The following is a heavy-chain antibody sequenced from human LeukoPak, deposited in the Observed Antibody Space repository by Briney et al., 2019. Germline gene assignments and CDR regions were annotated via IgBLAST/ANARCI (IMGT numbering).Heavy chain of an antibody. Sequence: PSETLSLTCAVYGGSFSGYYWTWIRQPPGKGLEWIGEINHSGSTNYNPSLKSRVTISVDTSKNQFSLKLSSVTAADTAVYYCARGFSYGDYAVDYWGQGTLVTVSS. CDR1: GGSFSGYY. CDR3: ARGFSYGDYAVDY. V-gene: IGHV4-34*01. J-gene: IGHJ4*02. CDR2: INHSGST. D-gene: IGHD4-17*01.